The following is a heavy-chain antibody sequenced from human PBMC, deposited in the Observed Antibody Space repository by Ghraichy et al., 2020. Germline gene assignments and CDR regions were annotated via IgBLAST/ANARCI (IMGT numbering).Heavy chain of an antibody. CDR3: AKAAYYDFYGLDA. V-gene: IGHV3-30*18. Sequence: GGSLRLSCAASRITFSNYGMHWVRQAPGKGLEWVAVISNDGSNKYYADSVQGRFTISRDNPKNILYLQMNSLRGEDTAVSYCAKAAYYDFYGLDAWGQGTTVTVSS. CDR1: RITFSNYG. J-gene: IGHJ6*02. CDR2: ISNDGSNK. D-gene: IGHD3-3*01.